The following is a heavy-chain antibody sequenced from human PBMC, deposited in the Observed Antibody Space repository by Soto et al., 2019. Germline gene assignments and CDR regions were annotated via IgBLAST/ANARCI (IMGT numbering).Heavy chain of an antibody. D-gene: IGHD6-19*01. J-gene: IGHJ6*02. CDR1: GYTFTSYD. CDR2: MNPNSGNT. CDR3: ARGRRPLQKWLVLSGYYYGMDV. V-gene: IGHV1-8*01. Sequence: GASVKVSCKASGYTFTSYDINWVRQATGQGLEWMGWMNPNSGNTGYAQKFQGRVTMTRNTSISTAYMELSSLRSEDTAVYYCARGRRPLQKWLVLSGYYYGMDVWGQGTTITVSS.